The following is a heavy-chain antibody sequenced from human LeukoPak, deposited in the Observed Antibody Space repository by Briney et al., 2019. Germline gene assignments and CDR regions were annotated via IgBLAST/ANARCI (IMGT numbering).Heavy chain of an antibody. D-gene: IGHD6-13*01. J-gene: IGHJ4*02. V-gene: IGHV4-38-2*01. CDR2: IYHSGST. Sequence: SETLSLTCAVSGYSISSGYYWGWIRQPPGKGLEWIGSIYHSGSTYYNPSLKSRVTISVDTSKNQFSLKLSSVTAADTAVYYCARQRIAAAGPDYWGRGTLVTVSS. CDR1: GYSISSGYY. CDR3: ARQRIAAAGPDY.